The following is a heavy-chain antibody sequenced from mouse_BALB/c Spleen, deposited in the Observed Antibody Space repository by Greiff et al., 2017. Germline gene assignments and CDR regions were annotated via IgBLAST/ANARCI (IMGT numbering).Heavy chain of an antibody. Sequence: QVQLKESGAELVRPGTSVKMSCKAAGYTFTHYWMGWVKQRPGHGLEWIGDIYHGGGYTNYNEKFKGKATLTANTSSSPAYMQLSSLTSEDSAIYYCARLRDFEFAYWGQGTLVTVSA. CDR3: ARLRDFEFAY. J-gene: IGHJ3*01. V-gene: IGHV1-63*02. CDR2: IYHGGGYT. CDR1: GYTFTHYW.